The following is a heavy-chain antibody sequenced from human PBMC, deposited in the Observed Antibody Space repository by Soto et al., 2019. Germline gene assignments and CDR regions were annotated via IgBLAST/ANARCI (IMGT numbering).Heavy chain of an antibody. D-gene: IGHD3-16*01. Sequence: GSLRLSCAASGFTFSSYGMHWVRQAPGKGLEWVAVIWYDGSNKYYADSVKGRFTISRDNSKNTLYLQMNSLRAEDTAVYYCARDRKYDYVSGSYKGMDVWGQGTTVTVSS. CDR1: GFTFSSYG. CDR3: ARDRKYDYVSGSYKGMDV. J-gene: IGHJ6*02. V-gene: IGHV3-33*01. CDR2: IWYDGSNK.